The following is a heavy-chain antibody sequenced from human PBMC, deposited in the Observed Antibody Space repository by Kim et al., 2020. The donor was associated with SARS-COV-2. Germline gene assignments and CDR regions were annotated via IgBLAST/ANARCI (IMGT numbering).Heavy chain of an antibody. D-gene: IGHD2-2*01. Sequence: GESLKISCKASGYSFTDYWIGWVRQMPGKGLEWMGIIYPGDSDTRYSPSFQGHVTISADKSISTAYLQWRSLKASDTAMHYCARSSRYCSSTTCPPWNGM. CDR1: GYSFTDYW. CDR3: ARSSRYCSSTTCPPWNGM. CDR2: IYPGDSDT. J-gene: IGHJ6*01. V-gene: IGHV5-51*01.